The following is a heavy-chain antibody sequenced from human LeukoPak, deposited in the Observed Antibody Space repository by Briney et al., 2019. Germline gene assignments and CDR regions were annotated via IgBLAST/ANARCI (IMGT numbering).Heavy chain of an antibody. J-gene: IGHJ4*02. V-gene: IGHV1-2*02. CDR1: GYTFTGYY. CDR2: INPNSGGT. D-gene: IGHD1-1*01. Sequence: ASAKVSCKASGYTFTGYYMHWVRQAPGQGLEWMGWINPNSGGTNYAQKFQGRVTMTRDTSISTAYMELSRLRSDDTAVYYCARDFAGTTVAFDYWGQGTLVTVSS. CDR3: ARDFAGTTVAFDY.